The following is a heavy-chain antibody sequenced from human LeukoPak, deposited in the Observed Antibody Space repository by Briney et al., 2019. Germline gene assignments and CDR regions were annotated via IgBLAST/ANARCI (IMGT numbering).Heavy chain of an antibody. D-gene: IGHD2-15*01. CDR3: ARQLGYCSGGSCYSYYYYGMDV. V-gene: IGHV4-59*08. CDR1: GGSISSYY. J-gene: IGHJ6*02. CDR2: IYYSGST. Sequence: SETLSLTCTVSGGSISSYYWSWIRQPPGKGLEWIGYIYYSGSTNYNPSLKSRVTISVDTSKNQFSLKLSSVTAADTAVYYCARQLGYCSGGSCYSYYYYGMDVWGQGTTVTVFS.